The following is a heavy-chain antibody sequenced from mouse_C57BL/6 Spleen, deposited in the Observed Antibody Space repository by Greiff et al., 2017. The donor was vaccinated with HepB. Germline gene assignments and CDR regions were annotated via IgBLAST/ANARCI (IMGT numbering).Heavy chain of an antibody. CDR1: GYTFTDHT. V-gene: IGHV1-78*01. D-gene: IGHD2-2*01. CDR3: AREGSRHWGAFDY. J-gene: IGHJ2*01. Sequence: VQRVESDAELVKPGASVKISCKVSGYTFTDHTIHWMKQRPEQGLEWIGYIYPRDGSTKYNEKFKGKATLTADKSSSTAYMQLNSLTSEDSAVYFCAREGSRHWGAFDYWGQGTTLTVSS. CDR2: IYPRDGST.